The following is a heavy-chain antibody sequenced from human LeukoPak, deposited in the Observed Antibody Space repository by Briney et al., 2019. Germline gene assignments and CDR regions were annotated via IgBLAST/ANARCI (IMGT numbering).Heavy chain of an antibody. CDR3: ARLGIVVVVAATHFDY. J-gene: IGHJ4*02. Sequence: SETLSLTCTVSGVSISSYYWGWIRQPPGKGLEWIGSIYYSGSTYYNPSLKSRVTISVDTSKNQFSLKLSSVTAADTAVYYCARLGIVVVVAATHFDYWGQGTLVTVSS. V-gene: IGHV4-39*01. CDR2: IYYSGST. CDR1: GVSISSYY. D-gene: IGHD2-15*01.